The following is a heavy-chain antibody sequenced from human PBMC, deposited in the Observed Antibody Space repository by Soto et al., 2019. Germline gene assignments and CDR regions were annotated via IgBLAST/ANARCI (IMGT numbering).Heavy chain of an antibody. V-gene: IGHV3-15*07. J-gene: IGHJ5*02. D-gene: IGHD6-13*01. CDR3: ATQRQLDH. CDR1: GFTVIIVW. CDR2: IKSKTDGETT. Sequence: PGGSLRLSCAGCGFTVIIVWMHFVRQAPGKGLEWVGLIKSKTDGETTDYAAPAKGRFTILRDDSKNTVYLQMNSLKTEDTAVYYCATQRQLDHWGQGTLVTVS.